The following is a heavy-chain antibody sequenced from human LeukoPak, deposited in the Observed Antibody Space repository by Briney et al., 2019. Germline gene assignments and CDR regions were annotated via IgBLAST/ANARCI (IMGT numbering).Heavy chain of an antibody. Sequence: PGGSLRLSCAASGFTFSGSWMSWVRQAPGKGLEWVANIKQDGSEKYYLDSVKGRFIISRDNAKNSLYLQMNSLRTEDTGVYYCARGLNSFDIWGQGTLVTVSS. CDR1: GFTFSGSW. J-gene: IGHJ3*02. V-gene: IGHV3-7*03. CDR3: ARGLNSFDI. D-gene: IGHD5-24*01. CDR2: IKQDGSEK.